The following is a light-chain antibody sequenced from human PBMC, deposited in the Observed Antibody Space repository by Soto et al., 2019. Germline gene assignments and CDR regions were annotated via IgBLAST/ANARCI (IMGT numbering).Light chain of an antibody. CDR2: EGS. V-gene: IGLV2-23*01. CDR3: CSYAGSSTVV. CDR1: SSDVGSYNL. Sequence: QSALTQPASMSGSPGQSITISCTGTSSDVGSYNLVSWYQQHPGKAPKLMIYEGSKRPSGVSNRFSGSKSGNTASLTISGLKAEDEADYYCCSYAGSSTVVFGGGTKVTVL. J-gene: IGLJ2*01.